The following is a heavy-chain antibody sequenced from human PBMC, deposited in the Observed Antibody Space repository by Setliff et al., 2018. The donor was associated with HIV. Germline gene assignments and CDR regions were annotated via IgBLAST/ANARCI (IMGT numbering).Heavy chain of an antibody. CDR2: IYIGST. CDR1: GGSISSYY. D-gene: IGHD6-13*01. V-gene: IGHV4-4*08. CDR3: ARTYSSSWYSSHLWVDY. J-gene: IGHJ4*02. Sequence: SETLSLTCTVSGGSISSYYWSWIRQPPGKGLEWIGHIYIGSTNYNPSLKSRVTISADTSKNQFSLKLSSVTAAETAVYYCARTYSSSWYSSHLWVDYWGQGTLVTVSS.